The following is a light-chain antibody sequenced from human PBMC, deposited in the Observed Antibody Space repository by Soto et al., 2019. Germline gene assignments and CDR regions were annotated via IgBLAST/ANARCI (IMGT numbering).Light chain of an antibody. J-gene: IGKJ4*01. CDR1: QGISSH. Sequence: MTQSPSSFSASTGDRVTITCRASQGISSHLAWYQHKPGQAPRLLIYGASIRATGVPAKFSGSGSGTEFTLTISSLQSEDFAVYYCQQYQKWPLTFGGGTKAEIK. CDR3: QQYQKWPLT. V-gene: IGKV3-15*01. CDR2: GAS.